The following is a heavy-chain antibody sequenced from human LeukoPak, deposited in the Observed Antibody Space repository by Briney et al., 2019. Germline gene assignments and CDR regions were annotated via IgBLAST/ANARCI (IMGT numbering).Heavy chain of an antibody. J-gene: IGHJ3*02. CDR3: TTGPNWNVVWDAFDI. V-gene: IGHV3-15*01. CDR1: GFTFSNAW. CDR2: IKSKTDGGTT. Sequence: PGGSLRLSCAASGFTFSNAWMSWVRQAPGKGLEWVGRIKSKTDGGTTDYAAPVKGRFTISRDDPKNTLYLQMNSLKAEDTAVYYCTTGPNWNVVWDAFDIWGQGTMVTVSS. D-gene: IGHD1-20*01.